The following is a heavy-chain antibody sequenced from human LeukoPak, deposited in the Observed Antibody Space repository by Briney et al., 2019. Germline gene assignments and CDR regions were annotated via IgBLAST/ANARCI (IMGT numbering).Heavy chain of an antibody. CDR3: ARSPATDAFDI. CDR2: INSDGSST. V-gene: IGHV3-74*01. J-gene: IGHJ3*02. CDR1: GFTFSSYW. Sequence: GGSLRLSCAASGFTFSSYWMHWVRQAPGKGLVWVSRINSDGSSTSYADSVKGRFTISSDNAKNTLYLQMNSLRAEDTAVYYCARSPATDAFDIWGQGTMVTVSS.